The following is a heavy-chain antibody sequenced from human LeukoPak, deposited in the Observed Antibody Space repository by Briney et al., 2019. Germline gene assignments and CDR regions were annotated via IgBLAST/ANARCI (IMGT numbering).Heavy chain of an antibody. V-gene: IGHV3-23*01. D-gene: IGHD3-22*01. CDR1: GLTFSSYA. Sequence: GGSLRLSCAASGLTFSSYAMSWVRQAPGKGLEWVSAISGSGGSTYYADSVKGRFTISRDNSKNTLYLQMNSLRAEDTAVYYCAKVWRPSYYYDSSGYYYGSNSGDYWGQGTLVTVSS. CDR3: AKVWRPSYYYDSSGYYYGSNSGDY. CDR2: ISGSGGST. J-gene: IGHJ4*02.